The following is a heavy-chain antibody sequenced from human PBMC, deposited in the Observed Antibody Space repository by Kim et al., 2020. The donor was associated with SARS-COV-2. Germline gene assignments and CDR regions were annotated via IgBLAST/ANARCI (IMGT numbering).Heavy chain of an antibody. CDR2: ISYDGSNK. J-gene: IGHJ4*02. CDR1: GFTFSSYA. D-gene: IGHD4-17*01. CDR3: ARVVDGDSMGDY. V-gene: IGHV3-30*04. Sequence: GGSLRLSCAASGFTFSSYAMHWVRQAPGKGLEWVAVISYDGSNKYYADSVKGRFTISRDNSKNTLYLQMNSLRAEDTAVYYCARVVDGDSMGDYWGQGTLVTVSS.